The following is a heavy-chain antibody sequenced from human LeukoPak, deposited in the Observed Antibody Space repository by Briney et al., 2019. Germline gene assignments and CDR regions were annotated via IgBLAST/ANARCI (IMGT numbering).Heavy chain of an antibody. CDR2: IYYSGST. CDR3: ARAPYCSSTSCYPWYFDY. Sequence: SETLSLTCTVSGGSISSYSWSWIRQPPGKGLEWIGYIYYSGSTNYNPSLKSRVTISVDTSKNQFSLKLSSVTAADTAVYYCARAPYCSSTSCYPWYFDYWGQGTLVTVSS. J-gene: IGHJ4*02. V-gene: IGHV4-59*01. D-gene: IGHD2-2*01. CDR1: GGSISSYS.